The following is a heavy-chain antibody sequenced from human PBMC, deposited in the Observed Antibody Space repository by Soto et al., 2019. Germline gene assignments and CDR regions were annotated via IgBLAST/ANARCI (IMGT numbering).Heavy chain of an antibody. CDR1: GYSFTSYW. D-gene: IGHD2-2*02. Sequence: VESLKISCKGSGYSFTSYWIGWVRQMPGKGLEWMGIIYPGDSDTRYSPSFQGQVTISADKSISTAYLQWSSLKASDTAMYYCARGGIVVVPAAIGPHGMDVWGQGTTVTVS. CDR3: ARGGIVVVPAAIGPHGMDV. J-gene: IGHJ6*02. CDR2: IYPGDSDT. V-gene: IGHV5-51*01.